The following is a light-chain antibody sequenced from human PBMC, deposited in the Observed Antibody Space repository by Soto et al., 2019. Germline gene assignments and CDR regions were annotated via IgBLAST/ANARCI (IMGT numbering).Light chain of an antibody. Sequence: DIVLTQSPATLSLSPGERATLSCRASQSVRTYLAWYQQKRGQAPMLLMYDESNRARGVPARFSGGGFGTDFTLTISSLELKDFAVYYCQARSDWLPITFGQGTRLEIK. CDR2: DES. CDR1: QSVRTY. V-gene: IGKV3-11*01. CDR3: QARSDWLPIT. J-gene: IGKJ5*01.